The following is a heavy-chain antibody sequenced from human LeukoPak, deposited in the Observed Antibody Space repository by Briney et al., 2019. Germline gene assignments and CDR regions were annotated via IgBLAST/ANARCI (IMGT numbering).Heavy chain of an antibody. D-gene: IGHD2-21*02. Sequence: GGSLRLSCAASGFTFKNAWVSWVRQAPGKGLEWVGRLKSETDGGTTDYAAPVKGRFTISKDESKNTLYLQMNSLKTEDTAVYYCSAEMGACAGDCFEFWGQGTLITVSS. V-gene: IGHV3-15*01. CDR2: LKSETDGGTT. CDR1: GFTFKNAW. J-gene: IGHJ4*02. CDR3: SAEMGACAGDCFEF.